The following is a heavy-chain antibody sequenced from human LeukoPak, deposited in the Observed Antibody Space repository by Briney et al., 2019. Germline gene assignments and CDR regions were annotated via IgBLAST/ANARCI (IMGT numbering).Heavy chain of an antibody. J-gene: IGHJ6*02. D-gene: IGHD2-2*01. CDR2: IYTSGST. CDR3: ARDVVVVPAAPYYYGMDV. CDR1: GGSISSYY. V-gene: IGHV4-4*07. Sequence: SEALSLTCTVSGGSISSYYWSWIRQPAGKGLEWIGRIYTSGSTNYNPSLKSRVTMSVDTSKNQFSLKLSSVTAADTAVYYCARDVVVVPAAPYYYGMDVWGQGTTVTVSS.